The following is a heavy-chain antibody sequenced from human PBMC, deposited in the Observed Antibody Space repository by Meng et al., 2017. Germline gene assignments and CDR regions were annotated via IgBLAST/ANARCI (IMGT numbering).Heavy chain of an antibody. J-gene: IGHJ4*02. CDR1: GASVTVGSHY. D-gene: IGHD3-16*01. CDR3: ARTRGDYYFDY. CDR2: IDYGGST. Sequence: LSAEGHVPLRRSEAPSLTSTVSGASVTVGSHYWSWIRQPPGKGLECIGYIDYGGSTSYTPSLRSRVTISVDTSNNQFSLKLSSVTAADTAVFYCARTRGDYYFDYWGQGTLVTVSS. V-gene: IGHV4-61*01.